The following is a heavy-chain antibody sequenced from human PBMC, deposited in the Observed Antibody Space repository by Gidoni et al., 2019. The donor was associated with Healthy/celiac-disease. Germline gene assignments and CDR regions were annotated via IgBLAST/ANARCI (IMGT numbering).Heavy chain of an antibody. Sequence: QVQLQESGPGLVKPSETLSLTCTVSGGSISSYYWTWIRQPPGKGLEWIGYIYYSGSTNYNPSLKSRVTISVDTSKNQFSLKLSSVTAADTAVYYCARAPPVRDGYKPFSFVGGAFDIWGQGTMVTVSS. V-gene: IGHV4-59*01. CDR1: GGSISSYY. CDR3: ARAPPVRDGYKPFSFVGGAFDI. CDR2: IYYSGST. D-gene: IGHD3-10*01. J-gene: IGHJ3*02.